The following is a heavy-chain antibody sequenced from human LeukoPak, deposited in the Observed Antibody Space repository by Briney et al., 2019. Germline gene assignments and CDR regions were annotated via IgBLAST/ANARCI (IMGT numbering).Heavy chain of an antibody. CDR3: ARDLRYGSGSYFGKEVGYYYYYGMDV. CDR1: GGSISSYY. J-gene: IGHJ6*02. CDR2: IYYSGST. V-gene: IGHV4-59*01. D-gene: IGHD3-10*01. Sequence: SETLSLTCTVSGGSISSYYWSWIRQPPGKGLEWIGYIYYSGSTNYNPSLKSRVTISVDTSKNQFSLKLSSVTAADTAVYYCARDLRYGSGSYFGKEVGYYYYYGMDVWGQGITVTVSS.